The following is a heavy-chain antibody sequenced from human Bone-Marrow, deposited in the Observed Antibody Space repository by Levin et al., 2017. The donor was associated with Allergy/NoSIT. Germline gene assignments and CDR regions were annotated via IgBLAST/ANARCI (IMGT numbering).Heavy chain of an antibody. CDR2: ISAYNGNT. D-gene: IGHD2-8*01. CDR1: GYTFTSYG. J-gene: IGHJ5*02. CDR3: ARDVPLSQMVYATTPNWFDP. V-gene: IGHV1-18*01. Sequence: PWASVKVSCKASGYTFTSYGISWVRQAPGQGLEWMGWISAYNGNTNYAQKLQGRVTMTTDTSTSTAYMELRSLRSDDTAVYYCARDVPLSQMVYATTPNWFDPWGQGTLVTVSS.